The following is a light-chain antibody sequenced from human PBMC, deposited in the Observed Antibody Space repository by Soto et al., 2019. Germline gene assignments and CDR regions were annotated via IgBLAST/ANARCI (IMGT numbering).Light chain of an antibody. CDR1: SSDIGGYIF. CDR2: DIN. V-gene: IGLV2-14*01. Sequence: QSALTQPASVSGSPGQSITVSCTGTSSDIGGYIFVSWYQQHPGKAPKLMIYDINNRPSGVSKRFSGSKSGNTASLTISGLQAEDEADYYCGTWDNSLSAVFGGGTKVTVL. CDR3: GTWDNSLSAV. J-gene: IGLJ2*01.